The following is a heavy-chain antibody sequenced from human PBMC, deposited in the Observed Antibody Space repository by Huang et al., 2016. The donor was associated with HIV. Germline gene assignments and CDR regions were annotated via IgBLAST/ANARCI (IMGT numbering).Heavy chain of an antibody. J-gene: IGHJ4*02. CDR2: ISVYNGNT. V-gene: IGHV1-18*01. CDR1: GYIFNNYG. D-gene: IGHD3-10*01. Sequence: QVQLVQSGAEVKKPGASVKVSCKASGYIFNNYGINWGRQAPGQGLEWVGWISVYNGNTKYVQKLQDRVTMTTDTATNTAYMEMRSLRSDDTAIYYCTRDLAGVRIRGSDFWGQGTLITVSS. CDR3: TRDLAGVRIRGSDF.